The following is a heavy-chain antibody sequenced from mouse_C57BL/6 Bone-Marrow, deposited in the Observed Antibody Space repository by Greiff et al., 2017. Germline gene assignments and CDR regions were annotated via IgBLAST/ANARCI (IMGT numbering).Heavy chain of an antibody. CDR2: INPSSGYT. Sequence: QVQLKESGAELAKPGASVKLSCKASGYTFTSYWMHWVKQRPGQGLEWIGYINPSSGYTKYNQKFKYKATLNADKSSSTAYMQLSSLTYEDSAVYYCARWDGCWFAYWGQGTLVTVSA. J-gene: IGHJ3*01. CDR1: GYTFTSYW. D-gene: IGHD3-3*01. V-gene: IGHV1-7*01. CDR3: ARWDGCWFAY.